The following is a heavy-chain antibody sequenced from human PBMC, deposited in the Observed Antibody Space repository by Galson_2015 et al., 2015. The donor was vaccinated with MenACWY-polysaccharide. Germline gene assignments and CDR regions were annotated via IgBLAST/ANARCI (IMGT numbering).Heavy chain of an antibody. CDR3: AREIRFLEWLSPSFDY. J-gene: IGHJ4*02. D-gene: IGHD3-3*01. Sequence: SLRLSCAASGFTFSSYEMNWVRQAPGKGLEWVSYISSSGSTIYYADSVKGRFTISRDNAKNSLYLQMNSLRAEDTAVYYCAREIRFLEWLSPSFDYWGQGTLVTVSS. CDR2: ISSSGSTI. CDR1: GFTFSSYE. V-gene: IGHV3-48*03.